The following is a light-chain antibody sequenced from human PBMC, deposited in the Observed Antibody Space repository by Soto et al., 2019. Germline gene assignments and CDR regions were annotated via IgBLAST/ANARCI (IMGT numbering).Light chain of an antibody. CDR3: QHYKTYWGS. Sequence: DIQMTQSPSTLSASVGDRVTITCRASQSISDLLAWYQQKPGKAPKVLIYKASTLKSGVPSRFSGRGSGTEFTLTISSLQPDDFAAYYCQHYKTYWGSFGQGTKVEIK. CDR2: KAS. J-gene: IGKJ1*01. CDR1: QSISDL. V-gene: IGKV1-5*03.